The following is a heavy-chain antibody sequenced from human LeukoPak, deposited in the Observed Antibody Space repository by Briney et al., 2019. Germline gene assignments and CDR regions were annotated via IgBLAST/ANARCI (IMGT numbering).Heavy chain of an antibody. D-gene: IGHD3-16*02. J-gene: IGHJ4*02. CDR2: IYYSGST. Sequence: SETLSLTCTVSGGSISSSSYYWGWIRQPPGTGLEWIGSIYYSGSTYYNPSLKSRVTISVDTSKNQFSLKLSSVTAADTAVYYCAAYYDYVWGSYPFDYWGQGTLVTVSS. V-gene: IGHV4-39*01. CDR1: GGSISSSSYY. CDR3: AAYYDYVWGSYPFDY.